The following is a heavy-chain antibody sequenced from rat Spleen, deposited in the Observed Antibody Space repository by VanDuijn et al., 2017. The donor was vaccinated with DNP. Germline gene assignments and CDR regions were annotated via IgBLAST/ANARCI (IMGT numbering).Heavy chain of an antibody. J-gene: IGHJ2*01. CDR1: GFTFSNYG. CDR3: TTLNSGTYDS. D-gene: IGHD1-3*01. V-gene: IGHV5-20*01. Sequence: EVQLVESGGGSVQPGRSLKLSCAASGFTFSNYGMAWVRQAPTKGLEWVASISYDGGNTYYRDSVKGRFTISRDNAKSSLYLHMDSLRSEDTATYYCTTLNSGTYDSWGQGVMVTVSS. CDR2: ISYDGGNT.